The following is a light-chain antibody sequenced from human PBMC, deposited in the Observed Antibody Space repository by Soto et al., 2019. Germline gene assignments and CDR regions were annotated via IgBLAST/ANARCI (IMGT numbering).Light chain of an antibody. CDR3: QQTYRTPRT. J-gene: IGKJ1*01. CDR1: QSISSY. V-gene: IGKV1-39*01. Sequence: DIQMTQSPSSLSASVGDRVTITCRASQSISSYLNWYQQKPGKAPKLLIYAASSLQSGVPSRFSGSGSGTEFTLTISRLQPEDFASYYCQQTYRTPRTFGQGTRWIS. CDR2: AAS.